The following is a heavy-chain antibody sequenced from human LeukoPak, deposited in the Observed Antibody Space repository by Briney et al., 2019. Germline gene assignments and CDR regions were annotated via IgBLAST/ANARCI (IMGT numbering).Heavy chain of an antibody. CDR1: GFTFDDYG. V-gene: IGHV3-20*04. Sequence: GGSLRLSCAASGFTFDDYGMSWVRQAPGKGLEWVSGINWNGGSTGYADSVKGRFTISRDNAKNSLYLQMNSLRAEDTALYYCARGTTYYYDGSGYPMDVWGKGTTVTVSS. CDR2: INWNGGST. J-gene: IGHJ6*04. D-gene: IGHD3-22*01. CDR3: ARGTTYYYDGSGYPMDV.